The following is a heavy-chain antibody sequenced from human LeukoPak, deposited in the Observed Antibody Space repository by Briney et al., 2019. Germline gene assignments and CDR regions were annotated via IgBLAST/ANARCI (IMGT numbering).Heavy chain of an antibody. Sequence: GGSLRLSCAASGFTVSSNYMSWVRQAPEKGLEWISTISDNGGETYYADSVKGRFAISRDNSKNTLFLQMNSLRAEDWAVYYCATDRERDPSVYYLVGGQGTLITVSS. CDR1: GFTVSSNY. J-gene: IGHJ4*02. V-gene: IGHV3-23*01. D-gene: IGHD3-22*01. CDR2: ISDNGGET. CDR3: ATDRERDPSVYYLV.